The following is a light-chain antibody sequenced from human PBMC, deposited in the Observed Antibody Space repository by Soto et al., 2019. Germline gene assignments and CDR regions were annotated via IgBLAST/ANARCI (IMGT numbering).Light chain of an antibody. Sequence: DIKMTQSPSSLSASVGDRVTITCQASQDISNYLNWYQQKPGKAPKLLIYDASNLETGVPSRFSGRGSGTDSTFNISSLQPEDIATSYCQQYDNLPLTFGGGTKGEIK. CDR2: DAS. CDR3: QQYDNLPLT. CDR1: QDISNY. J-gene: IGKJ4*01. V-gene: IGKV1-33*01.